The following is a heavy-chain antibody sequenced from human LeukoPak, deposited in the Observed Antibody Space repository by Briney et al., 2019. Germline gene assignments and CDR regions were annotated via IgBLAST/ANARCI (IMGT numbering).Heavy chain of an antibody. CDR1: GASVGSNDYF. D-gene: IGHD5-24*01. CDR2: IYASGYT. J-gene: IGHJ3*02. Sequence: SETLSLTCIASGASVGSNDYFWNWIRQPAGKGLEWIGRIYASGYTQYNPSLKSRVTMSLDRFKNQFSLNMNSVTAADSAVYFCARYREGYNYVPHALDMWGQGTVVSAS. CDR3: ARYREGYNYVPHALDM. V-gene: IGHV4-61*02.